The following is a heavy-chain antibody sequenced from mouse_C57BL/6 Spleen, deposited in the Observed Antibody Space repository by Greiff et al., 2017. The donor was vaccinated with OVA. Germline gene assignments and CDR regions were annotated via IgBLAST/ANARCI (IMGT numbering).Heavy chain of an antibody. CDR3: ARRRNSSPYWYFDV. D-gene: IGHD1-1*01. J-gene: IGHJ1*03. V-gene: IGHV1-69*01. Sequence: VQLQQSGAELVMPGASVKLSCKASGYTFTSYWMHWVKQRPGQGLEWIGEIDPSDSYTNYNQKFKGKSTLTVDKSSSTAYMQLSSLTSEDSAVYYCARRRNSSPYWYFDVWGTGTTVTVSS. CDR1: GYTFTSYW. CDR2: IDPSDSYT.